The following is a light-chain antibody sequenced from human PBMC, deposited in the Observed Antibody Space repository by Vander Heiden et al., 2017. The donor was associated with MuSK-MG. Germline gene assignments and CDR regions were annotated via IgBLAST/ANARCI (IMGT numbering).Light chain of an antibody. CDR3: SARADSMNGHVV. CDR2: RSN. V-gene: IGLV1-44*01. CDR1: SNIGSNI. J-gene: IGLJ2*01. Sequence: QSVLSQPPSASGTPGQRVTISCSESSNIGSNIVNWYQPLPGTAPNLLIYRSNQRPSGVPDRFSGSNSGTSAAPAITGLQSEDEADDYCSARADSMNGHVVFGGGTKLTVL.